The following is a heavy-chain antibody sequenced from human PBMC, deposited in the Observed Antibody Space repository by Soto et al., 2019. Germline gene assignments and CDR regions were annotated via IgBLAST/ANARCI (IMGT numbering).Heavy chain of an antibody. CDR1: GGSISSGDYY. V-gene: IGHV4-30-4*01. D-gene: IGHD3-22*01. J-gene: IGHJ1*01. Sequence: PSETLSLTCTVSGGSISSGDYYWSWLRQAPGRGLEWIGYIHSSGSIYYNPSLKSRATMSIDTARNHFSLKVSSVTVADTAVYYCTRDLDGLHDDNSGPYPRPGWGQGTLVTVSS. CDR3: TRDLDGLHDDNSGPYPRPG. CDR2: IHSSGSI.